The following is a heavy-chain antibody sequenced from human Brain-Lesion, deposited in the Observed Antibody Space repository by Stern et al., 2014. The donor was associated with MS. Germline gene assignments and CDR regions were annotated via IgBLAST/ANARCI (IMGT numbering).Heavy chain of an antibody. V-gene: IGHV1-24*01. J-gene: IGHJ6*02. Sequence: QVQLVQSGAEVKKPGASVKVSCKVSGYTLTELSMHWVRQAPGKGLEWMGTFDPEDGETIYAQKFQGRGTMTEDTSTDTPYMELSSLRSEDTAVYYCATGDFRQQLVPGPYYFYGMDVWGQGTTVTV. D-gene: IGHD6-13*01. CDR3: ATGDFRQQLVPGPYYFYGMDV. CDR2: FDPEDGET. CDR1: GYTLTELS.